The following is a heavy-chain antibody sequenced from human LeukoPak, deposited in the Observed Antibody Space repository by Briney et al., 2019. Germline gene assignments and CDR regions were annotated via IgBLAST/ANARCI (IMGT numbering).Heavy chain of an antibody. V-gene: IGHV1-46*01. J-gene: IGHJ4*02. CDR3: ARDKSHYYDSSGVIRF. CDR1: GYTFINYY. Sequence: ASVKVSCKASGYTFINYYLHWVRQAPGQGLEWLGIINPSDGSTKYAQKFQGRVNMTRDTSTSTVYMELSSLRSADTAIFYCARDKSHYYDSSGVIRFWGQGTLVTVSS. D-gene: IGHD3-22*01. CDR2: INPSDGST.